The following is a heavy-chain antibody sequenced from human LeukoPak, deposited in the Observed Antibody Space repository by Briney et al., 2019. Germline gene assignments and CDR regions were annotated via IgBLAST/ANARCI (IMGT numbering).Heavy chain of an antibody. CDR1: GYIFTWYY. V-gene: IGHV1-2*02. Sequence: ASVKVSCKASGYIFTWYYMHWVRQAPGQGLEWMGWMNPNSDGTNYAQKFQGRVTMTRDTSISTAYMELSRLRSDDTAVYYCARGFSIVGATMVYWGQGTLVSVSS. CDR2: MNPNSDGT. D-gene: IGHD1-26*01. J-gene: IGHJ4*02. CDR3: ARGFSIVGATMVY.